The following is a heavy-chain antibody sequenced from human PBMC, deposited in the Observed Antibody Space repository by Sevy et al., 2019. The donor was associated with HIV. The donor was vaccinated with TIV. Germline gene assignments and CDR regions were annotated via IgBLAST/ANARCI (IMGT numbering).Heavy chain of an antibody. CDR1: GFTFSSYA. D-gene: IGHD3-22*01. Sequence: GGSLRLSCAASGFTFSSYAMHWVRQAPGKGLEWVAVISYDGSNKYYADSVKGRFTISRDNSKNTLYLQMNGLRAEDTAVYYCARDRTAYDSSGYYLSLGYWGQGTLVTVSS. V-gene: IGHV3-30*04. J-gene: IGHJ4*02. CDR2: ISYDGSNK. CDR3: ARDRTAYDSSGYYLSLGY.